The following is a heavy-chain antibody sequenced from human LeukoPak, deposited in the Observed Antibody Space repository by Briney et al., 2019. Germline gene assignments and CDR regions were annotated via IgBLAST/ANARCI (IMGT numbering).Heavy chain of an antibody. J-gene: IGHJ4*02. CDR2: IATSDRTI. Sequence: GGSLRLSCAASGFNFRSYGMTWVRQAPGKGLEWVSYIATSDRTIYYADSVKGRFTISRDNAKNSLYLQMNSLRAEDTAVYYCARETDSTLFDYWGQGTLVTVSS. D-gene: IGHD2-2*01. CDR1: GFNFRSYG. V-gene: IGHV3-48*04. CDR3: ARETDSTLFDY.